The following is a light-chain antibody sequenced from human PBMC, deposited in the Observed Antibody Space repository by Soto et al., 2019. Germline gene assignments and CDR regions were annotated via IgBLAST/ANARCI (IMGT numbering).Light chain of an antibody. CDR1: SSDVGSYNL. J-gene: IGLJ2*01. Sequence: QSALTQPASVSGSPGQSITISCTGTSSDVGSYNLVSWYQHRPGKAPQLMIYEVNKRPSGVSDRFSGSKSGNTASLTVSGLQAEDEAAYYCCSYAGSSSVLFGGGTKPTVL. CDR3: CSYAGSSSVL. V-gene: IGLV2-23*02. CDR2: EVN.